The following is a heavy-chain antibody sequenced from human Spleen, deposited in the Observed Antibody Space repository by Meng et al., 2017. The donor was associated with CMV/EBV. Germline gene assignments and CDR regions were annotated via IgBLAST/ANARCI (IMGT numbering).Heavy chain of an antibody. CDR3: ARGLRFLEWFPYYFDY. D-gene: IGHD3-3*01. CDR2: IYYSGST. Sequence: SETLSLTCTVSGGSVSSGSYYWSWIRQPPGKGLEWIGYIYYSGSTNYKPSLKSRVTISVDTSKNQFSLNLSSVTAADTAVYYCARGLRFLEWFPYYFDYWGRGTLVTVSS. CDR1: GGSVSSGSYY. J-gene: IGHJ4*02. V-gene: IGHV4-61*01.